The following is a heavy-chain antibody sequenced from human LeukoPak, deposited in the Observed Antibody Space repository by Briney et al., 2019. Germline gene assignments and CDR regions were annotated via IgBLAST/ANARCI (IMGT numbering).Heavy chain of an antibody. V-gene: IGHV3-30*18. D-gene: IGHD2-21*02. CDR2: ISYDGSNK. CDR3: AKRGVVTSTFDP. CDR1: GFTFSSYG. Sequence: GGSLRLSCAASGFTFSSYGMHGVRQAPGKGLEWVAVISYDGSNKYYADSVKGRFTISRDNSKNTLYLQMNSLRAEDTAVYYCAKRGVVTSTFDPWGQGTLVTVSS. J-gene: IGHJ5*02.